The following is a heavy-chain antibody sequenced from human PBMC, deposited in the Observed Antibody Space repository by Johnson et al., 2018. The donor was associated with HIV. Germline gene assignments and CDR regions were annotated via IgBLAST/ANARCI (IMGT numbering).Heavy chain of an antibody. J-gene: IGHJ3*02. V-gene: IGHV3-30*18. CDR2: ISYDGSKK. D-gene: IGHD6-13*01. CDR3: AKVAVATAAGGVALDI. CDR1: AFAFSSYV. Sequence: QVQLVESGGGVVQPGMSLRLSCAASAFAFSSYVMHWVRQAPGKGLEWVAVISYDGSKKYYSDSVKGRFTISRDNSKNTLYLQMNSLRAEDTAVYYCAKVAVATAAGGVALDIWGPGTMVTVSA.